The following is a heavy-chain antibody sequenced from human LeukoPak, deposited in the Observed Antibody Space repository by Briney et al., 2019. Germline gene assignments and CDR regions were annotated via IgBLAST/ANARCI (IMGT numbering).Heavy chain of an antibody. CDR2: ISGSGGST. CDR3: AKDIMITFGGVIDLDY. J-gene: IGHJ4*02. Sequence: GGSLRLSCAASGFTFSSYGMSWVRQAPGKGLEWVSAISGSGGSTYYADSVKGRFTISRDNSKNTLYLQMNSLRAEDTAVYYCAKDIMITFGGVIDLDYWGQGTLVTVSS. V-gene: IGHV3-23*01. CDR1: GFTFSSYG. D-gene: IGHD3-16*02.